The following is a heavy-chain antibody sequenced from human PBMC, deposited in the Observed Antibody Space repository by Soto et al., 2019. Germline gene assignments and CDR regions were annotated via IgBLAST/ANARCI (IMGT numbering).Heavy chain of an antibody. CDR1: GFTFSSYS. CDR2: ISSSSSYI. J-gene: IGHJ4*02. CDR3: ARQVLGILTGYYRGPLDY. Sequence: EVQLVESGGGLVKPGGYLRLSCAASGFTFSSYSMNWVRQAPGKGLEWVSSISSSSSYIYYADSVKGRFTISRDNAKNSLYRQMNSLRAEDTAVYYCARQVLGILTGYYRGPLDYWCQGTLVTVSS. D-gene: IGHD3-9*01. V-gene: IGHV3-21*01.